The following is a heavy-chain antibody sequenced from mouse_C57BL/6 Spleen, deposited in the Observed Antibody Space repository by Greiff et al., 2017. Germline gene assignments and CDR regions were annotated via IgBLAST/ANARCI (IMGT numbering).Heavy chain of an antibody. J-gene: IGHJ1*03. Sequence: VQLQQSGPELVKPGASVKIPCKASGYTFTDYNMDWVKQSHGKSLEWIGDINPNNGGTIYNQKFKGKATLTVDKSSSTAYMELRSLTSEDTAVYYCARTEGITTVVATDWYFDVWGTGTTVTVSS. V-gene: IGHV1-18*01. D-gene: IGHD1-1*01. CDR2: INPNNGGT. CDR3: ARTEGITTVVATDWYFDV. CDR1: GYTFTDYN.